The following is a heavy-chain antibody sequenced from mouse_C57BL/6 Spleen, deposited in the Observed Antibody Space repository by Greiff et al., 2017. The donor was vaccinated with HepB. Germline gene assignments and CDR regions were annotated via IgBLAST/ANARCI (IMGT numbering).Heavy chain of an antibody. CDR3: AREGVKGSNYGYWYFDV. J-gene: IGHJ1*03. D-gene: IGHD2-5*01. CDR2: ISYDGSN. V-gene: IGHV3-6*01. CDR1: GYSITSGYY. Sequence: EVQLQESGPGLVKPSQSLSLTCSVTGYSITSGYYWNWIRQFPGNKLEWMGYISYDGSNNYNPSLKNRISITRDTSKNQFFLKLNSVTTEDTATYYCAREGVKGSNYGYWYFDVWGTGTTVTVSS.